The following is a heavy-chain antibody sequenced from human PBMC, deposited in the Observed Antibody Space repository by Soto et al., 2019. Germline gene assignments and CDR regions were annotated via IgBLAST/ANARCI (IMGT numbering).Heavy chain of an antibody. Sequence: EVQLVESGGGLVKPGGSLRLSCAASGFTFSSYSMNWVRQAPGKGLEWVSSISSSSSYIYYADSVKGRFTISSDNAKNSLYLQMNSLRAEDTSVYYCARDRYSRDTQIKYFDYWGQGTLVTVSS. CDR3: ARDRYSRDTQIKYFDY. J-gene: IGHJ4*02. CDR2: ISSSSSYI. CDR1: GFTFSSYS. V-gene: IGHV3-21*01. D-gene: IGHD5-18*01.